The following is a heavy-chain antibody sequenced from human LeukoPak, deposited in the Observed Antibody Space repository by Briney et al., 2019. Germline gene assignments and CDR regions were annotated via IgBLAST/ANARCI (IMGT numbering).Heavy chain of an antibody. CDR1: GGSFSGYY. CDR2: INHSGST. V-gene: IGHV4-34*01. J-gene: IGHJ3*01. D-gene: IGHD6-13*01. CDR3: ARGPARIAAAAY. Sequence: SETLSLTCAVYGGSFSGYYWSCIRQPPGKGLEWIGEINHSGSTNYNPSLKSRVTISVDTSKNQFSLKLSSVTAADTAVYYCARGPARIAAAAYWGQGTMVTVSS.